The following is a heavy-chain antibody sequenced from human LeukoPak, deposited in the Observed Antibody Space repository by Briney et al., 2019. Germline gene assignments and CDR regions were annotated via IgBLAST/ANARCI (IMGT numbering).Heavy chain of an antibody. CDR3: ARGAGSNHDAFDI. CDR2: IIPIFGTA. V-gene: IGHV1-69*05. Sequence: GASVKVSCKASGGTFSSYAISWVRQAPGQGLEWMGGIIPIFGTANYAQKFQGRVTITTDESTSTAYMELSSLRSEDTAVYYCARGAGSNHDAFDIWGQGTMVTVPS. J-gene: IGHJ3*02. CDR1: GGTFSSYA. D-gene: IGHD1-26*01.